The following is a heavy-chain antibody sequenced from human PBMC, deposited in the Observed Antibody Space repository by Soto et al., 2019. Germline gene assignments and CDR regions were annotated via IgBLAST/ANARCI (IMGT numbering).Heavy chain of an antibody. Sequence: GASVKVSCKASGGTFSSYAISWVRQAPGQGLEWMGGIIPIFGTANYAQKFQGRVTITADESTSTAYMELSSLRSEDTAVYYCARDMHAGFTHYFDPWGQGTLVTVSS. CDR3: ARDMHAGFTHYFDP. V-gene: IGHV1-69*13. CDR1: GGTFSSYA. J-gene: IGHJ5*02. CDR2: IIPIFGTA. D-gene: IGHD1-26*01.